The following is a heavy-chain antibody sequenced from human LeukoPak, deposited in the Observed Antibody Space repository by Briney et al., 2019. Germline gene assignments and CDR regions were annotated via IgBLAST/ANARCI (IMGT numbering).Heavy chain of an antibody. D-gene: IGHD3-22*01. CDR3: ARSYYYDSSGYTVSYYYYYMDV. V-gene: IGHV4-38-2*01. CDR2: IYHSGST. J-gene: IGHJ6*03. CDR1: GYSISSGYY. Sequence: SSETLSLTCAVSGYSISSGYYWGWIRQPPRKGLEWIGSIYHSGSTYYNPSLKSRVTISVDTSKNQFSLKLSSVTAADTAVYYCARSYYYDSSGYTVSYYYYYMDVWGKGTTVTVSS.